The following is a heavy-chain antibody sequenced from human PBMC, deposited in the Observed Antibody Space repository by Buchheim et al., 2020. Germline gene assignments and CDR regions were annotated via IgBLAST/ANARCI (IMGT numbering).Heavy chain of an antibody. Sequence: EVQLVESGGGLVQPGGSLRLSCAASGFTFSSYWMSWVRQAPGKGLEWVANIKQDGSGKYYVASVKGRFPISRDNAKNSLYLQMNSLRAEDTAVYYCARDLHFDWLLLDLSLRYWGQGTL. CDR1: GFTFSSYW. CDR3: ARDLHFDWLLLDLSLRY. CDR2: IKQDGSGK. D-gene: IGHD3-9*01. V-gene: IGHV3-7*01. J-gene: IGHJ4*02.